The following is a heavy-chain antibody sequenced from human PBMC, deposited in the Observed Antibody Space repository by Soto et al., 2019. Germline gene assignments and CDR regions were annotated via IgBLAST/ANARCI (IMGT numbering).Heavy chain of an antibody. J-gene: IGHJ3*02. CDR3: ARGGYCSGGSCHHGAFDI. D-gene: IGHD2-15*01. CDR1: GFTFDDYA. CDR2: ISWNSGSI. Sequence: GGSLRLSCAASGFTFDDYAMHWVRQAPGKGLEWVSGISWNSGSIGYADSVKGRFTISRDNAKNSLYLQMNSLRAEDTALYYCARGGYCSGGSCHHGAFDIWGQGTMVTVSS. V-gene: IGHV3-9*01.